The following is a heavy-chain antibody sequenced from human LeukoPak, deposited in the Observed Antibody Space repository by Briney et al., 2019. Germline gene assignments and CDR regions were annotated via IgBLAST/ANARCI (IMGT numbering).Heavy chain of an antibody. Sequence: SQTLSPTCTVSGGSISSGSYYWSWIRQPAGKGLEWIGRIYTSGSTNYNPSLKSRVTISVDTSKNQFSLKLSSVTAADTAVYYCARQGASWYMKDYWYFDLWGRGTLVTVSS. D-gene: IGHD6-13*01. CDR3: ARQGASWYMKDYWYFDL. J-gene: IGHJ2*01. CDR1: GGSISSGSYY. V-gene: IGHV4-61*02. CDR2: IYTSGST.